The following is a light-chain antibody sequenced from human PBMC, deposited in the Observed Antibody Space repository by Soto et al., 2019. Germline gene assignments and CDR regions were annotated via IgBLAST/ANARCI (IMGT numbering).Light chain of an antibody. V-gene: IGKV3-20*01. CDR1: QSLSSSY. Sequence: EIVLTQSPGTLSLSPGERATLSFRASQSLSSSYLAWYQQKPDQSPRLLIYGASSRATGIPDRLSGSVSGTDFTLTLSRLEPEDFAVYYCQQYGTSPYTFGQGTKLEIK. CDR3: QQYGTSPYT. J-gene: IGKJ2*01. CDR2: GAS.